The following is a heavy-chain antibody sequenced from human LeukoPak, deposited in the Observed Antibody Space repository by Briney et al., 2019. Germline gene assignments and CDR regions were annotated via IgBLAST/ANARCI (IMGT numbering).Heavy chain of an antibody. CDR3: ARDYADYVGYFFFDY. V-gene: IGHV3-23*01. CDR1: GFTFNNYA. Sequence: GGSLRLSCAASGFTFNNYAMNWVRQAPGKGLEWVSSISGGGETTYYADSAKGRFTISRDNSQNTLYLQMNSPRAEDTAVYHCARDYADYVGYFFFDYWGQGTLVTVSS. J-gene: IGHJ4*02. CDR2: ISGGGETT. D-gene: IGHD4-17*01.